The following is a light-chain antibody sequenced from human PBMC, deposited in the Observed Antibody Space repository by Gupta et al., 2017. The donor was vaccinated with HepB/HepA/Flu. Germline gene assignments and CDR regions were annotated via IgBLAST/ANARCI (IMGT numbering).Light chain of an antibody. V-gene: IGKV4-1*01. CDR3: QQYYSSLWT. J-gene: IGKJ1*01. CDR1: QNLLYSSNNKNY. Sequence: DIVMTQSPDSLAVSLGERATIDCKSSQNLLYSSNNKNYLAWYQQKPGQPPGLLIYWASTRESGVPDRFRGSGSGTDFTLTISSLQAEDVAVYYCQQYYSSLWTFGRGTKVEIK. CDR2: WAS.